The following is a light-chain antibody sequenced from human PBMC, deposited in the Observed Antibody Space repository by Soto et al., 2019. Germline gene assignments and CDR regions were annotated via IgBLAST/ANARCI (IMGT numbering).Light chain of an antibody. CDR3: QQYGSSGT. CDR1: QSVSSY. CDR2: DAS. V-gene: IGKV3-11*01. J-gene: IGKJ1*01. Sequence: EIVLTQSPATLSLSPGERATLSCRASQSVSSYLAWYQQKPGQAPRILIYDASNRATGIQARFSGSGSGTEFTLTIRRLEPEDFAVYYCQQYGSSGTFGQGTKVDI.